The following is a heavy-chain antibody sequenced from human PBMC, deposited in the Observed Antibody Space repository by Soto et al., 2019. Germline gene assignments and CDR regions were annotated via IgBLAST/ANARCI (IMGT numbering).Heavy chain of an antibody. CDR3: APNGYTYGMDV. J-gene: IGHJ6*02. CDR1: GGSTSSGGFY. CDR2: IYYSGIS. D-gene: IGHD5-18*01. Sequence: SETLSLTCTVSGGSTSSGGFYWSWIRQHPGKGLEWIGYIYYSGISYYNPSLKSRVSISLDTSRNQFSMTLNSVTAADTAVYSCAPNGYTYGMDVWGQGATVTVSS. V-gene: IGHV4-31*03.